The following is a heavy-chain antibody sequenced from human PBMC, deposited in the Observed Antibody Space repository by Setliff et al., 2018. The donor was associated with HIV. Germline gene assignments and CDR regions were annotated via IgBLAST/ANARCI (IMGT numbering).Heavy chain of an antibody. CDR1: GFNIRDSW. CDR3: ARGGANPSWFDS. J-gene: IGHJ5*01. D-gene: IGHD3-16*01. CDR2: INTDGSSA. Sequence: GGSLRLSCVASGFNIRDSWMHWVRQAPGKGLVWVSRINTDGSSATYADSVKGRFTNSRDNAKNTLYLQMDSLRAEDTAVYYCARGGANPSWFDSWGQGTLVTVSS. V-gene: IGHV3-74*03.